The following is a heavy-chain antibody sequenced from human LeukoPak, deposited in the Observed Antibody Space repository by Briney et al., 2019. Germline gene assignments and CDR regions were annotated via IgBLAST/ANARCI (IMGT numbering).Heavy chain of an antibody. D-gene: IGHD3-10*01. CDR1: GVSISGYY. V-gene: IGHV4-59*01. Sequence: SETLSLTCTVSGVSISGYYWSWIRQPPGKGLECIGYIYYSGSTHYNPSLKSRVTISVDTSKKEFTLNLSSVTAADTAVYYCATMDRGTHMYFFDYWGQGTLVTVSS. J-gene: IGHJ4*02. CDR2: IYYSGST. CDR3: ATMDRGTHMYFFDY.